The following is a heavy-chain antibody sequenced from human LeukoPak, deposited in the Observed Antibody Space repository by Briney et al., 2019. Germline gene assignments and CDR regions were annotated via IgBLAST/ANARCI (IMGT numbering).Heavy chain of an antibody. D-gene: IGHD6-13*01. CDR3: ATRSSHTSSWYVYLFWDY. CDR2: INQDGSEK. Sequence: GGSLRLSCAASGFTFSDYWMTWVRQAPGGGLEGGANINQDGSEKNYVDSVKGRFNISRDNAKKPGYRLMNSLRAEDTAIYYCATRSSHTSSWYVYLFWDYWGQGALVTVSA. CDR1: GFTFSDYW. V-gene: IGHV3-7*01. J-gene: IGHJ4*02.